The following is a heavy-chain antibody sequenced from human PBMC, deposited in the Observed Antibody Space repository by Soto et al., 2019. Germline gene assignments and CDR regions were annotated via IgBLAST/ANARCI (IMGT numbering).Heavy chain of an antibody. D-gene: IGHD3-22*01. CDR1: GDSISTADYY. Sequence: SETLSLTCTVSGDSISTADYYWSWIRQPPGKGLEWVGYIYYSGTIYYNPSLKGRLTISVDTPKNQFSLKLSSVTAADTAVYYCARVTRYYYDSSGHLFDYWGQGSLVTVSS. CDR2: IYYSGTI. J-gene: IGHJ4*02. V-gene: IGHV4-30-4*01. CDR3: ARVTRYYYDSSGHLFDY.